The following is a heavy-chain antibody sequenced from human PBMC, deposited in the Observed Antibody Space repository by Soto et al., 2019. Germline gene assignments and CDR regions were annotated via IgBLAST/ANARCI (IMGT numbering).Heavy chain of an antibody. D-gene: IGHD3-10*01. CDR1: GFTVSNNY. Sequence: EVQLVESGGGLIQPGGSLRLSCAVSGFTVSNNYMSWVRQAPGKGLEGVSVIYSGGYTAYGDSVKGRFTISRDNSKNTPYLKINTLGAADPAVFFGATAPGGGGYWGQGTLVTVSS. V-gene: IGHV3-53*01. CDR2: IYSGGYT. CDR3: ATAPGGGGY. J-gene: IGHJ4*02.